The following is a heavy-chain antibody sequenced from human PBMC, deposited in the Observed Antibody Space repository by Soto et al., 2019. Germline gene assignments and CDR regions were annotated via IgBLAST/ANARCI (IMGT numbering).Heavy chain of an antibody. CDR3: AKQGGYSYGQPTLLYYFDY. J-gene: IGHJ4*02. Sequence: GSLRLSCAASGFTFSSYGMHWVRQAPGKGLEWVAVISYDGSNKYYADSVKGRFTISRDNSKNTLYLQMNSLRAEDTAVYYCAKQGGYSYGQPTLLYYFDYWGQGTLVTVSS. CDR2: ISYDGSNK. D-gene: IGHD5-18*01. V-gene: IGHV3-30*18. CDR1: GFTFSSYG.